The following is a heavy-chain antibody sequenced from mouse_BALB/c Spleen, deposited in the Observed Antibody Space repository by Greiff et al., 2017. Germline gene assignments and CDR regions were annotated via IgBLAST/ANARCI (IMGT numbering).Heavy chain of an antibody. CDR3: ARHGDPFYGNYPMDY. V-gene: IGHV5-6-4*01. CDR1: GFTFSSYT. Sequence: EVQRVESGGGLVKPGGSLKLSCAASGFTFSSYTMSWVRQTPEKRLEWVATISSGGSYTYYPDSVKGRFTISRDNAKNTLYLQMSSLKSEDTAMYYCARHGDPFYGNYPMDYWGQGTSVTVSS. CDR2: ISSGGSYT. D-gene: IGHD2-1*01. J-gene: IGHJ4*01.